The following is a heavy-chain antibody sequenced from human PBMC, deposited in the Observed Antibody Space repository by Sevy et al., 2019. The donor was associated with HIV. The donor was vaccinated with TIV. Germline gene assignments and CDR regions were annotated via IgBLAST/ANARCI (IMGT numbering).Heavy chain of an antibody. V-gene: IGHV4-34*01. CDR2: INHSGST. CDR3: AREAGVTPPNRGLQRKPTKNNWFDP. CDR1: GGSFSGYY. Sequence: SETLSLTCAVYGGSFSGYYWSWIRQPPGKGLEWIGEINHSGSTNYNPSLKSRVTISVDTSKNQFSLKLSSVTAADTAVYYCAREAGVTPPNRGLQRKPTKNNWFDPWGQGTLVTVSS. J-gene: IGHJ5*02. D-gene: IGHD1-26*01.